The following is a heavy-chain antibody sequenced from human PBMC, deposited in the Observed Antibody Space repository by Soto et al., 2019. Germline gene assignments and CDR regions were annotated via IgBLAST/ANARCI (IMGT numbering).Heavy chain of an antibody. CDR3: ARDSDYYDSSGSANGAFDI. CDR1: GFTFSSYG. CDR2: IWYVGSNK. J-gene: IGHJ3*02. D-gene: IGHD3-22*01. Sequence: PGGSLRLSCAASGFTFSSYGMHWVRQAPGKELEWVAVIWYVGSNKYYADSVKGRFTISRDNSKNPLYLQMNSLRAEDTAVYYCARDSDYYDSSGSANGAFDIWGQGTMVTVSS. V-gene: IGHV3-33*01.